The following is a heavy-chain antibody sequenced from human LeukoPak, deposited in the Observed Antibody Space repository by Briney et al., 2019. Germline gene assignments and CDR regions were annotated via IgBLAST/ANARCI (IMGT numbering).Heavy chain of an antibody. D-gene: IGHD3-22*01. CDR1: GGSISSGSYY. CDR2: IYTSGST. J-gene: IGHJ3*02. Sequence: PSQTLSLTCTVSGGSISSGSYYWSWIRQPAVKGLEWIGRIYTSGSTNYNPSLKSRVTISVDMSKNQFSLKLSSVTAADTAVYYCARFPVIGTSGSYAFDIWGQGTMVTVSS. CDR3: ARFPVIGTSGSYAFDI. V-gene: IGHV4-61*02.